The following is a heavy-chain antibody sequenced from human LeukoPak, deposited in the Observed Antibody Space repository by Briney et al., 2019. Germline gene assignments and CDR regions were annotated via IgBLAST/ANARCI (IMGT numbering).Heavy chain of an antibody. CDR3: ARVAIGSWYFDL. Sequence: ASVKVSCKASGYTFTGHYLHWVRQAPGQGREWMGWISTYNGNTNYAQKFQGRVTLTTDTSTSTAFMDLRSLRSDDTAIYHCARVAIGSWYFDLWGRGTLVTVSS. J-gene: IGHJ2*01. D-gene: IGHD2-15*01. V-gene: IGHV1-18*04. CDR1: GYTFTGHY. CDR2: ISTYNGNT.